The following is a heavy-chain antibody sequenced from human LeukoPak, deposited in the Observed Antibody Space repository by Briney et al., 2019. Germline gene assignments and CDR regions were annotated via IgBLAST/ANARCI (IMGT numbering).Heavy chain of an antibody. CDR3: ACYKIVERNFDF. CDR1: GASINGYY. Sequence: SETLSLTCTVSGASINGYYWSWIRQPPGKGLEWIGNVHYSLSSNYSPSLESRVTISMDTFQRQFSLKLTSVTAADTAVYYCACYKIVERNFDFWGQGMLVTVSS. CDR2: VHYSLSS. J-gene: IGHJ4*02. D-gene: IGHD5-24*01. V-gene: IGHV4-59*01.